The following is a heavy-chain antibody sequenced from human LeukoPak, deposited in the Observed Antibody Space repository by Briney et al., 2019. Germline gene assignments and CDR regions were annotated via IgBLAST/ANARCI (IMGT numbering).Heavy chain of an antibody. J-gene: IGHJ4*01. D-gene: IGHD6-6*01. CDR1: GFTLRNYW. Sequence: GGSLRLSCTASGFTLRNYWMHWVRQVPGKRLVWVSRISGDGSVTNYADSVQGRFTISRDNAKNILYLQINSLRSEDMAVYYCARYSSSSGGAAYYLDYWGHGTLVTVSS. CDR3: ARYSSSSGGAAYYLDY. V-gene: IGHV3-74*01. CDR2: ISGDGSVT.